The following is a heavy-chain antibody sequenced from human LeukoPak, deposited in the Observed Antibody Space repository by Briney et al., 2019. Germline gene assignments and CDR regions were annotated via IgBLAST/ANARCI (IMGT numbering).Heavy chain of an antibody. CDR2: LYWDDYK. V-gene: IGHV2-5*02. CDR1: LFSLSATRVG. J-gene: IGHJ4*02. D-gene: IGHD3-22*01. Sequence: SGPTVAKPTQTLSLPRTFSLFSLSATRVGVGWIRQPSGKPLEWLPLLYWDDYKRYSPSLKSRPTIAKDTSKNQVVLTMTNMDPVDTATHYCAHRLRGITMIVVVIRCVDYWGQGTLVTVSS. CDR3: AHRLRGITMIVVVIRCVDY.